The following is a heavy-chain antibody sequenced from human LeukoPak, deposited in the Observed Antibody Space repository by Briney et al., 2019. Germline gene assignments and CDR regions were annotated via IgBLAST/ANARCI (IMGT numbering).Heavy chain of an antibody. CDR2: IYPGDSDT. V-gene: IGHV5-51*01. Sequence: GGSLRLSCAVSGFTSSNAWIGWVRQMPGKGLEWMGIIYPGDSDTRYSPSFQGQVTISADKSISTAYLQWSSLKASDTAMYYCARGIWFDPWGQGTLVTVSS. J-gene: IGHJ5*02. CDR1: GFTSSNAW. CDR3: ARGIWFDP.